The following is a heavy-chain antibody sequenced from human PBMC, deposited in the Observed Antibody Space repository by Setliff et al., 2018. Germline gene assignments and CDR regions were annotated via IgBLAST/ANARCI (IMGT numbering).Heavy chain of an antibody. J-gene: IGHJ2*01. CDR2: INHSGST. D-gene: IGHD2-21*01. Sequence: PSETLSLTCSVYGGSVSNYYQWSWIRQPPGKGLEWIGEINHSGSTHYNPSLKSRVSISVEKSKNQFSLKLTSVTAADTAVYYCARAQVVFAISAPVWYFEVWGRGTQVTVSS. V-gene: IGHV4-34*01. CDR1: GGSVSNYY. CDR3: ARAQVVFAISAPVWYFEV.